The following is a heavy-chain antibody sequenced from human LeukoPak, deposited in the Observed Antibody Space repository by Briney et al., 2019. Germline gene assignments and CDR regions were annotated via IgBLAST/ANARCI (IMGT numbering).Heavy chain of an antibody. CDR1: GGSFSGYY. Sequence: PSETLSLTCAVYGGSFSGYYWSWIRQPPGKGLEWTGEINHSGSTNYNPSLKSRVTISVDTSKNQFSLKLSSVTAADTAVYYCARGRVGSYSEFDYWGQGTLVTVSS. V-gene: IGHV4-34*01. J-gene: IGHJ4*02. CDR2: INHSGST. D-gene: IGHD3-10*01. CDR3: ARGRVGSYSEFDY.